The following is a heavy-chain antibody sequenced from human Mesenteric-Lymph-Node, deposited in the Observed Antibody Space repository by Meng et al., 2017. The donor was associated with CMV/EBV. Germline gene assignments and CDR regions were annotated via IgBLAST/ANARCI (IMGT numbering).Heavy chain of an antibody. Sequence: SETLSLTCTVSGASVSSDDYHWSWIRQPPGKELEWIGQIYNTGRDTFNPSLQSRVTISTDTSKNQFSLKLTSVTAADTALYYCAKDIDSSGFYGMDVWGQGTTVTVSS. CDR2: IYNTGRD. CDR1: GASVSSDDYH. D-gene: IGHD6-19*01. CDR3: AKDIDSSGFYGMDV. V-gene: IGHV4-61*08. J-gene: IGHJ6*02.